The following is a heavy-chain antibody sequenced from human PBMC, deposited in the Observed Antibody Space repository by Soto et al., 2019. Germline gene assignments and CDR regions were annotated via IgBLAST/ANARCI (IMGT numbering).Heavy chain of an antibody. Sequence: EVPLLESGGGLVQPGGSLRLSCAASGFTFSSYVMSWVRQAPGKGLEWVSAISGDSGSTYYADSVKGRFTISRDNSKNTLFLQMNTLRAEDTAVYYCAKGSTGYRPYYFDNWGQGTLVTVSS. CDR2: ISGDSGST. J-gene: IGHJ4*02. D-gene: IGHD3-22*01. CDR3: AKGSTGYRPYYFDN. CDR1: GFTFSSYV. V-gene: IGHV3-23*01.